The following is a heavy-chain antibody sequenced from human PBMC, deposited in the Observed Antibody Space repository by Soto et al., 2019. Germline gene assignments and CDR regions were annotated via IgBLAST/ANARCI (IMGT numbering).Heavy chain of an antibody. V-gene: IGHV1-18*01. CDR2: ISGYNGNT. CDR1: GYTFTTYG. Sequence: QVQLVQSGAEVKKPGASVKVSCTASGYTFTTYGISWVRQAPGQGLEWMGWISGYNGNTNYAQKVQGRATMTTDTSTSTASMELRSLRSDDTAVYYCARYSNTSTWYGKWFDPWGQGTLVTVSS. J-gene: IGHJ5*02. CDR3: ARYSNTSTWYGKWFDP. D-gene: IGHD6-13*01.